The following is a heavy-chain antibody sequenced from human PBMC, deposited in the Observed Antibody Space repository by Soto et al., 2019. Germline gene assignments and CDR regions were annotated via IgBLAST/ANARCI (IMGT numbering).Heavy chain of an antibody. CDR2: LIPSFGTA. CDR1: GGGFNSYA. Sequence: QVQLVQSGAEVKKPGSSVKVSCKASGGGFNSYAFSWVRQAPGQGLVWMGALIPSFGTANYAQKFQGRVTITADESTTTVYMDLSSLTPDDTAMYFCARAGDCSGGSCYSFILDYWGQGTQVTVSS. D-gene: IGHD2-15*01. V-gene: IGHV1-69*01. CDR3: ARAGDCSGGSCYSFILDY. J-gene: IGHJ4*02.